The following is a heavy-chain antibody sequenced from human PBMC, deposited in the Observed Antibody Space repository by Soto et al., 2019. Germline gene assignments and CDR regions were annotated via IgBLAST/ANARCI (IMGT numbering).Heavy chain of an antibody. V-gene: IGHV1-2*02. D-gene: IGHD3-16*01. CDR3: GKGRRGDVGVFY. J-gene: IGHJ4*02. CDR1: GYTFTGYY. Sequence: QVQLVQSGAEVKKSGASVKVSCKASGYTFTGYYIHWVRQAPGQGPEWMGEISPNSGGTKYAQRFQGRLTMTRDTSINTVYKELSNLCPDDTAVYYCGKGRRGDVGVFYWGQGTLVTVYS. CDR2: ISPNSGGT.